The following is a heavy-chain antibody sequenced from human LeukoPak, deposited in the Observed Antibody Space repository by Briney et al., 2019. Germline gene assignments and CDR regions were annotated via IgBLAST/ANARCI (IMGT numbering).Heavy chain of an antibody. CDR1: GGSISSGSYY. Sequence: SQTLSLTCTVSGGSISSGSYYWSWIRQPAGKGLEWIGRIYTSGSTNYNPSLKSRVTISVDTSKNQFSLKLSSVTAADTAVYYCAREGVVRGVITFDIWGQGTMVTVSS. CDR3: AREGVVRGVITFDI. D-gene: IGHD3-10*01. CDR2: IYTSGST. V-gene: IGHV4-61*02. J-gene: IGHJ3*02.